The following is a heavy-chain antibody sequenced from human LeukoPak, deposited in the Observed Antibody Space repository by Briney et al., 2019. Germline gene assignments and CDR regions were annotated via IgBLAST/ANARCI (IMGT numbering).Heavy chain of an antibody. J-gene: IGHJ6*03. CDR2: INSDGTTT. D-gene: IGHD1-26*01. V-gene: IGHV3-74*01. Sequence: GGSLRLSCAASGFTFSSYWMYWVRQAPGKGPVWVSHINSDGTTTSYADSVKGRFTISRDTAKNTLFLQMNSLRAEDTAVYYCARDRSGSSYYLDVWGKGATVIVSS. CDR3: ARDRSGSSYYLDV. CDR1: GFTFSSYW.